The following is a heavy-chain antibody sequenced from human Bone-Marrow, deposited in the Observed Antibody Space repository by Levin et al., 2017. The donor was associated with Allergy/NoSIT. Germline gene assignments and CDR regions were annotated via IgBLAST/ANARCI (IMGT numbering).Heavy chain of an antibody. V-gene: IGHV4-39*07. J-gene: IGHJ4*02. Sequence: PSETLSLTCTVSRGSISTTTYYWGWIRQPPGKGLEWIGNINYSGNTYYNPSLRSRLTISVDTSTNQFSLRLTSVTAADTAVYYCARDRGPWRFDYWGLGTLVTVSS. CDR1: RGSISTTTYY. CDR2: INYSGNT. D-gene: IGHD5-12*01. CDR3: ARDRGPWRFDY.